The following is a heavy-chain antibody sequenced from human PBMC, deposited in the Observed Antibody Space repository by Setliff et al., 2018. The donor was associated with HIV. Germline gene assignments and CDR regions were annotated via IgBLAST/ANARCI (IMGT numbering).Heavy chain of an antibody. Sequence: GASVKVSCKASGYSFSNYAMSWVRQAPGQSLEWKGWINTGDGTPKYSQKFQGRVTITRDTSAITAYMDLSSLRSEDTALYFWARGLLESRMGYGMDVWGQGTTVTVSS. D-gene: IGHD1-1*01. CDR2: INTGDGTP. V-gene: IGHV1-3*04. CDR3: ARGLLESRMGYGMDV. J-gene: IGHJ6*02. CDR1: GYSFSNYA.